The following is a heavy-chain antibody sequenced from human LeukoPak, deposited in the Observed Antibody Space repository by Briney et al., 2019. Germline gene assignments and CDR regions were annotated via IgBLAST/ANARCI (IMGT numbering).Heavy chain of an antibody. Sequence: PGGSLRLSYAASGFTFSSYWMSWVRQAPGKGLEWVANIKQDGSEKYYVDSVKGRFTISRDNAKNSLYLQMNSLRAEDTAVYYCARSSYDFWSGYSDFDYWGQGTLVTVSS. D-gene: IGHD3-3*01. CDR3: ARSSYDFWSGYSDFDY. V-gene: IGHV3-7*01. J-gene: IGHJ4*02. CDR1: GFTFSSYW. CDR2: IKQDGSEK.